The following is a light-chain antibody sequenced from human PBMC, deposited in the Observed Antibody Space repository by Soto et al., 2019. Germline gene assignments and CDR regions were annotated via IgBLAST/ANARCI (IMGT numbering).Light chain of an antibody. J-gene: IGLJ1*01. V-gene: IGLV2-14*01. CDR3: TSYTSTSIYV. CDR1: SSDVGAYNY. Sequence: QSVLTQPASVSGSPGQSITISCTGISSDVGAYNYVSWYQQHPGKAPKLRIYDVSNRPSGVSNRFSGSKSGDTASLTISGLQAEDEADYYCTSYTSTSIYVFGPGTKLTVL. CDR2: DVS.